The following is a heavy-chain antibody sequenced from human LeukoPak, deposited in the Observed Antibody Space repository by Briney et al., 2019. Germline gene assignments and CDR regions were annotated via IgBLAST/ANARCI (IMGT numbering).Heavy chain of an antibody. CDR2: IWHDGSND. CDR1: GFIFSSYG. V-gene: IGHV3-33*06. J-gene: IGHJ4*02. D-gene: IGHD3-22*01. Sequence: GRSLRLSCAASGFIFSSYGMHWVRQAPGKGLEWVARIWHDGSNDDYADSVKGRFTISRDNSKNTLYLQMNSLRAEDTAIYYCEKVTGDYYDTSGAFDYWGQGTLVTVSS. CDR3: EKVTGDYYDTSGAFDY.